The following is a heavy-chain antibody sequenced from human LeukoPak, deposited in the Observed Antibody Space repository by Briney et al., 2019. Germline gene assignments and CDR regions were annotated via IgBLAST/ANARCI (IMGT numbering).Heavy chain of an antibody. CDR3: ARGRIVGARAFQH. D-gene: IGHD1-26*01. CDR1: GFTVSSNY. CDR2: IYSGGST. J-gene: IGHJ1*01. V-gene: IGHV3-53*01. Sequence: GGSLRLSCAASGFTVSSNYMSWVRQAPGKGLEWVSVIYSGGSTYYADSVKGRFTISRDNSKNTLYLQMNSLRAEDTAVYYCARGRIVGARAFQHWGQGTLVTVSS.